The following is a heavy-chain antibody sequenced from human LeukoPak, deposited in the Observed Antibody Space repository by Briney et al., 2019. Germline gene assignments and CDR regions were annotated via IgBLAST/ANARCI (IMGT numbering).Heavy chain of an antibody. D-gene: IGHD2-2*01. J-gene: IGHJ4*02. CDR1: GFTFSDAW. Sequence: GGSLRLSCAASGFTFSDAWMSWVRQAPGKGLEWVGRIKSKTDGGTTDYAAPVKGRFTISRDDSKNTLYLQMNSLKTEDTAVYYCTPIMEYQLLNFDYWGQGTLVTVSS. CDR3: TPIMEYQLLNFDY. CDR2: IKSKTDGGTT. V-gene: IGHV3-15*01.